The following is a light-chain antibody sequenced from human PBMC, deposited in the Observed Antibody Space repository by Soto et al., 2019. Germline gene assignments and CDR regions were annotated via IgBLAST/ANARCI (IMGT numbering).Light chain of an antibody. Sequence: DIQMTQSPSSLSASVGDRVTITCRASQSISGHLNWYQQRPGKAPKVLIYGASSLQSWVPSRFSGSGSGTDFTLTISSLQPEDCATYYCQQSYIFPRTFGQGTKVDIK. V-gene: IGKV1-39*01. J-gene: IGKJ1*01. CDR2: GAS. CDR3: QQSYIFPRT. CDR1: QSISGH.